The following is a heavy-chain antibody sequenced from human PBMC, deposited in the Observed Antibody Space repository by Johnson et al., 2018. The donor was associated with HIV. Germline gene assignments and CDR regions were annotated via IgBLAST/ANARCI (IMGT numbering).Heavy chain of an antibody. V-gene: IGHV3-30*02. CDR2: IRDDGSNK. CDR3: PVDTEAFDI. D-gene: IGHD1-14*01. Sequence: QVQLVESGGGVVQPGGSLRLSCIGSDFALGDYGVHWVRQAPGKGLEWVSFIRDDGSNKYYADSVKGRFTISRDNSKNTLYLQMNSLRAEDTAVYYCPVDTEAFDIWGQGTMVTVSP. CDR1: DFALGDYG. J-gene: IGHJ3*02.